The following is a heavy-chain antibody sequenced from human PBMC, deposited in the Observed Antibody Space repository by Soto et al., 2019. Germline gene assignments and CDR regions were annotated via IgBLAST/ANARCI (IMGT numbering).Heavy chain of an antibody. CDR3: ARQGPASILNTWFDP. CDR2: IYYSGST. V-gene: IGHV4-59*01. D-gene: IGHD2-2*01. J-gene: IGHJ5*02. CDR1: GGSISSYY. Sequence: WETLSLTCTVSGGSISSYYWSWIRQPPVKGLEWIGYIYYSGSTNYNPSLKSRATISLDTSKNQFSLKLSSVTAADTAVYYCARQGPASILNTWFDPWGQGTLVTVSS.